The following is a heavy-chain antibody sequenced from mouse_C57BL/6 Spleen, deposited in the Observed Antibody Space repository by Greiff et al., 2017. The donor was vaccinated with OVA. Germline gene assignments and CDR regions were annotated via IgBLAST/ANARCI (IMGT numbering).Heavy chain of an antibody. V-gene: IGHV1-55*01. D-gene: IGHD1-1*01. Sequence: QVQLQQPGAELVKPGASVKMSCKASGYTFTSYWITWVKQRPGQGLEWIGDIFPGSGSTNYNEKFKRKATLTVDTSSSTAYMQLSSLTSEDSAVYYCARSPYYYGSSWYFDYWGQGTTLTVSS. CDR1: GYTFTSYW. J-gene: IGHJ2*01. CDR3: ARSPYYYGSSWYFDY. CDR2: IFPGSGST.